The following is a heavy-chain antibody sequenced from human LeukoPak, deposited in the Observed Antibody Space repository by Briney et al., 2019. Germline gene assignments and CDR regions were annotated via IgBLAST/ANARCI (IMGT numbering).Heavy chain of an antibody. Sequence: GGSLRLSCAASGFTFSSYWMNWVRQAPGKGLEWVASIKYDESDIRYMDSVKGRLTISRDNAKNSVYLQMDSLRAEDTAVYYCRRLVGGGRFDYWGQGTLVTVSS. J-gene: IGHJ4*02. D-gene: IGHD6-6*01. CDR1: GFTFSSYW. CDR2: IKYDESDI. CDR3: RRLVGGGRFDY. V-gene: IGHV3-7*01.